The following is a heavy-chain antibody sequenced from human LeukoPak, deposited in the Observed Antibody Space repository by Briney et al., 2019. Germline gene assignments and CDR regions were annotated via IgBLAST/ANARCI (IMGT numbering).Heavy chain of an antibody. V-gene: IGHV1-46*01. CDR2: INPSGGST. J-gene: IGHJ3*02. CDR3: ASSDILTGYSYDAFDI. Sequence: ASVKVSCKASGYTFTSYYMHWVRQAPGQGLEWMGIINPSGGSTSYAQKFQGRVTMTRDTSTGTVYMELSSLRSEDTAVYYCASSDILTGYSYDAFDIWGQGTMVTVSS. CDR1: GYTFTSYY. D-gene: IGHD3-9*01.